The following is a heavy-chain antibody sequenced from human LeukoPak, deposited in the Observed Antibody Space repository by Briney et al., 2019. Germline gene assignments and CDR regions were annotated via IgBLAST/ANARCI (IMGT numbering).Heavy chain of an antibody. D-gene: IGHD3-9*01. J-gene: IGHJ2*01. CDR2: ISGSGGST. CDR3: AKDYDILTGYYFDL. CDR1: GFTFSNYV. V-gene: IGHV3-23*01. Sequence: GGSLRLSCAASGFTFSNYVMGWVRQAPGKGLEWVSTISGSGGSTYYADSVKGRFTISRDNSKSTLDLQMNSLRAEDTAVYYCAKDYDILTGYYFDLWGRGTLVTVSS.